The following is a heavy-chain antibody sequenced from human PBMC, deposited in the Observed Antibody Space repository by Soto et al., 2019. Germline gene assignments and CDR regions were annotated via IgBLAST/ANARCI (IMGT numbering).Heavy chain of an antibody. CDR1: GYTFTSYC. D-gene: IGHD3-22*01. Sequence: ASVKVSCKASGYTFTSYCISWVRQAPGQGLEWMGWISAYIGNTNYAQKLQGRVTMTTDTSTSTAYMELRSLRSDDTAVYYCATRGPPAYYDSSGYMGAFDIWGQGTMVTVSS. V-gene: IGHV1-18*01. CDR2: ISAYIGNT. CDR3: ATRGPPAYYDSSGYMGAFDI. J-gene: IGHJ3*02.